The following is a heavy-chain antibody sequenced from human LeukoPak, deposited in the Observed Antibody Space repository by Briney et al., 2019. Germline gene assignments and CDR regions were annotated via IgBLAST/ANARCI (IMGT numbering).Heavy chain of an antibody. D-gene: IGHD6-6*01. CDR1: GYTFTSYY. V-gene: IGHV1-46*01. CDR3: ARDQTPPYSSSARPYYYMDV. J-gene: IGHJ6*03. CDR2: INPSGGST. Sequence: GASVKVSCKASGYTFTSYYMHWVRQAPGQGLEWMGIINPSGGSTSYAQKFQGRVTMTRDMSTSTVYMELSSLRSEDTAVYYCARDQTPPYSSSARPYYYMDVWGKGTTVTVSS.